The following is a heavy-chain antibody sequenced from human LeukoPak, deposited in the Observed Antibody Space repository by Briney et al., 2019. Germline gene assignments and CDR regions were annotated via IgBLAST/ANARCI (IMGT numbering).Heavy chain of an antibody. V-gene: IGHV4-39*01. CDR3: ARRYCSGGSCYLDY. Sequence: SETLSLTCTVSGGSISSSSYYWGWIRQPPGKGLEWIGSIYYSGSTYYNPSLKSRVTISVDTSKNQFSLKLSSVTAADTAVYYCARRYCSGGSCYLDYWGQGTLVTVSS. J-gene: IGHJ4*02. CDR1: GGSISSSSYY. CDR2: IYYSGST. D-gene: IGHD2-15*01.